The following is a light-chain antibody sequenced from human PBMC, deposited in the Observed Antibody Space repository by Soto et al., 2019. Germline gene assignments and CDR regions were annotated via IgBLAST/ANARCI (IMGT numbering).Light chain of an antibody. V-gene: IGKV3-20*01. Sequence: EIVLTQSPGTLSLSPGERATLSCRASQTVNSNYLAWYQQRAGQAPRLLIYGASTRAADIPDRFSGSGSGTDFTITISRLEPEYFAVYYCQQYDRSPLITFGGGTKVEIK. CDR1: QTVNSNY. J-gene: IGKJ4*01. CDR3: QQYDRSPLIT. CDR2: GAS.